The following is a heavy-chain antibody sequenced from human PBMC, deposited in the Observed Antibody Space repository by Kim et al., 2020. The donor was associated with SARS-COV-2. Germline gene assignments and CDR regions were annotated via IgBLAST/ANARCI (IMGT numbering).Heavy chain of an antibody. J-gene: IGHJ4*02. CDR2: INHSGST. V-gene: IGHV4-34*01. Sequence: SETLSLTCAVYGGSFSGYYWSWIRQPPGKGLEWIGEINHSGSTNYNPSLKSRVTISVDTSKNQFSLKLSSVTAADTAVYYCARGRITMVRGVINDYWGQG. CDR3: ARGRITMVRGVINDY. CDR1: GGSFSGYY. D-gene: IGHD3-10*01.